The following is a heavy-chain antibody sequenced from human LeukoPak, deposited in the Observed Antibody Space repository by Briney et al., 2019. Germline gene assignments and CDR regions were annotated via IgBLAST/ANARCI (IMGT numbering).Heavy chain of an antibody. V-gene: IGHV4-34*01. CDR1: GGSFSGYY. CDR3: ARVRGVITRGMDV. Sequence: SETLSLTCAVYGGSFSGYYWSWIRQPPGKGLEWIGEINHSGSTNYNPSLKSRVTISVDTSKNQFSLKLSSVTAADTAVYYCARVRGVITRGMDVWGQGTTVTVSS. CDR2: INHSGST. J-gene: IGHJ6*02. D-gene: IGHD3-10*01.